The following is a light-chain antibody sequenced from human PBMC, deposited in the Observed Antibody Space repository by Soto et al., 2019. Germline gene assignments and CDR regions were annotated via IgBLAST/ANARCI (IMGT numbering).Light chain of an antibody. J-gene: IGLJ1*01. CDR2: DVS. V-gene: IGLV2-14*01. CDR3: SSYTDRSTPYV. CDR1: SSDVGGYHY. Sequence: QPVLTQPASVSGSPGQSITISCTGTSSDVGGYHYVSWYQQHPGKAPKLMIYDVSNRPSGVSNRFSGSKSGNTASLTISGLQPEDEADYYCSSYTDRSTPYVFGTGTKLTVL.